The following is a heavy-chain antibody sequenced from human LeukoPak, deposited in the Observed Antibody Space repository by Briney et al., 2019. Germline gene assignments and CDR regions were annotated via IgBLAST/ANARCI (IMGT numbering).Heavy chain of an antibody. CDR2: IWYDEITK. CDR3: AKWDTYYDSSGYYFY. V-gene: IGHV3-30*02. Sequence: GGSLRLSCVASGFTFRSYGIHWVRQAPGKGLEWLAFIWYDEITKDYADSVKGRFTISRDNSKNTLYVQMNSLRAEDTAVYYCAKWDTYYDSSGYYFYWGQGTLVTVSS. D-gene: IGHD3-22*01. J-gene: IGHJ4*02. CDR1: GFTFRSYG.